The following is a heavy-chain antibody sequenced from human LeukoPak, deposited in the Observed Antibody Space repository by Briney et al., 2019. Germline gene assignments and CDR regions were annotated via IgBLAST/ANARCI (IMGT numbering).Heavy chain of an antibody. V-gene: IGHV3-7*05. J-gene: IGHJ4*02. Sequence: PGGSLRLSCAASGFTFSSSWMGWVRQAPGKGLEWVANINRDGSNQYYVDSVKGRFTVSRDNAKKSLDLQMHSLRAEDTAVYYCARHGLDCFDYWGQGTLVTVSS. CDR3: ARHGLDCFDY. D-gene: IGHD3-9*01. CDR2: INRDGSNQ. CDR1: GFTFSSSW.